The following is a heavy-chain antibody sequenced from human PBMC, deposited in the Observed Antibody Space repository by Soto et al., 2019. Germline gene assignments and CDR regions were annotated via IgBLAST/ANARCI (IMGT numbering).Heavy chain of an antibody. J-gene: IGHJ5*02. Sequence: SETLSPTCAVYGGSFSGYYWSWIRQPPGKGLEWIGEINHSGSTNYNPSLKSRVTISVDTSKNQFSLKLSSVTAADTAVYYCTRGYCSSTSCYSSSKRNWFDPWGQGTLVTVSS. CDR3: TRGYCSSTSCYSSSKRNWFDP. CDR1: GGSFSGYY. CDR2: INHSGST. D-gene: IGHD2-2*02. V-gene: IGHV4-34*01.